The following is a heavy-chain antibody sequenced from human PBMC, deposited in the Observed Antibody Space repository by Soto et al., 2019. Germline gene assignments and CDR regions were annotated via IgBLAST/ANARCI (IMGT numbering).Heavy chain of an antibody. V-gene: IGHV3-33*01. D-gene: IGHD6-19*01. CDR1: GFTFSSYG. Sequence: QVQLVESGGGVVQPGRSLRLSCAASGFTFSSYGMHWVRQAPGKGLEWVAVIWYDGSNKYYADSVKGRFTISRDNSKNTLYLQMNSLRAEDTAVYYCARDTAVAVQSINGMDVWGQGTTVTVSS. CDR2: IWYDGSNK. CDR3: ARDTAVAVQSINGMDV. J-gene: IGHJ6*02.